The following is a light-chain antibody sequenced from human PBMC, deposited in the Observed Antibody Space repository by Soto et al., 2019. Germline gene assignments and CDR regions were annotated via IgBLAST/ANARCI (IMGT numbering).Light chain of an antibody. J-gene: IGLJ1*01. V-gene: IGLV7-46*01. Sequence: QTVVTQEPSVTVSPGGTVTLTCGSSSGAVTNNHWPYWIQQRPGQAPRTLIFDTDNRHSWTPARFSGVLLGDKAALTLSGAQPEDEADYYCLLFFSDLRAVYGPGTKVTVL. CDR1: SGAVTNNHW. CDR3: LLFFSDLRAV. CDR2: DTD.